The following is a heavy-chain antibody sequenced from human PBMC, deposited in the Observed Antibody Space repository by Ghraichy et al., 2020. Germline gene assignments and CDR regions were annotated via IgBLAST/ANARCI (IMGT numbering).Heavy chain of an antibody. J-gene: IGHJ5*02. V-gene: IGHV4-59*08. D-gene: IGHD1-26*01. Sequence: SQTLSLTCTVSGGSISSYYWSWIRQPPGKGLEWIGYIYYSGSTNYNPSLKSRVTISVDTSKNQFSLKLSSVTAADTAVYYCARHFYQILVGAGQGWFDPWGQGTLVTVSS. CDR3: ARHFYQILVGAGQGWFDP. CDR2: IYYSGST. CDR1: GGSISSYY.